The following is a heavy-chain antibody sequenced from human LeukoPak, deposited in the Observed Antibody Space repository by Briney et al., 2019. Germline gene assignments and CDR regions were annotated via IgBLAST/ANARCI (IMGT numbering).Heavy chain of an antibody. V-gene: IGHV3-15*01. D-gene: IGHD3-3*01. CDR1: GFTFSDYN. Sequence: GGSLRLSCAASGFTFSDYNMSWVRQAPGKGLEWVGLIKSKTDGGTTDYAAPVKGRFTISRDDSKNTVYLQMNSLKTEDTAVYYCTTGGTISDYWGQGTLVTVSS. J-gene: IGHJ4*02. CDR3: TTGGTISDY. CDR2: IKSKTDGGTT.